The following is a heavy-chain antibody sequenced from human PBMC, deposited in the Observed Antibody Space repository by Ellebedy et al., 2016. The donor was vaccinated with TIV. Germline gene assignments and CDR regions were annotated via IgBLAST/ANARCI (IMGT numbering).Heavy chain of an antibody. CDR2: IYYSGST. Sequence: SETLSLTCTVSGGSISSSSYYWGWIRQPPGTGLEWIGSIYYSGSTYYNPSLKSRVTISVDTSKNQFSLKLSSVTAADTAVYYCARPQYCSGGSCHPEDWGHGTVVTVSS. CDR1: GGSISSSSYY. D-gene: IGHD2-15*01. V-gene: IGHV4-39*01. CDR3: ARPQYCSGGSCHPED. J-gene: IGHJ4*01.